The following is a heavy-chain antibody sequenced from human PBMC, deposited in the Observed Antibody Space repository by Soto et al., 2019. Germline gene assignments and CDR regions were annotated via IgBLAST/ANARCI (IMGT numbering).Heavy chain of an antibody. CDR1: GFTFGSYA. Sequence: EVQLLESGGGLVQPGGSLRLSCVVSGFTFGSYAMSWVRQAPEKGPEWVAILGGNGFTTYYADAVKGRFTISGDKSKSTLFLQMNSLRADDPGVYYCAKALRPSLIFFDSLDVWGRGTSVTVSS. J-gene: IGHJ6*04. V-gene: IGHV3-23*01. D-gene: IGHD2-2*01. CDR3: AKALRPSLIFFDSLDV. CDR2: LGGNGFTT.